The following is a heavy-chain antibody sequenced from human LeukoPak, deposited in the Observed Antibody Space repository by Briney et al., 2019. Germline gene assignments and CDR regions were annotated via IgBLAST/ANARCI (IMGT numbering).Heavy chain of an antibody. D-gene: IGHD3-22*01. Sequence: ASVKVSCKASGYTFTGYYMHWVRQAPGQGLEWMGRINPNSGGTNYAQKFQGGVTMTRDTSISTAYMELSRLRSDDTAVYYCARDGYYYEGDAFDIWGQGTMVTVSS. CDR3: ARDGYYYEGDAFDI. CDR1: GYTFTGYY. CDR2: INPNSGGT. V-gene: IGHV1-2*06. J-gene: IGHJ3*02.